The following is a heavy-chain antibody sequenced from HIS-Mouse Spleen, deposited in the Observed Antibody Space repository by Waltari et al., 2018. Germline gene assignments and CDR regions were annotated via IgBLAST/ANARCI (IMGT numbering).Heavy chain of an antibody. Sequence: QVQLVQSGAEVKKPGASVKVSCKASGYTFTGYYMHWVRQAPGQGLEWMGWINPNRGGTNYAQKFQGRVTMTRDTSISTAYMELSRLRSDDTAVYYCARTEHYGDPDAFDIWGQGTMVTVSS. V-gene: IGHV1-2*02. CDR3: ARTEHYGDPDAFDI. D-gene: IGHD3-10*01. J-gene: IGHJ3*02. CDR2: INPNRGGT. CDR1: GYTFTGYY.